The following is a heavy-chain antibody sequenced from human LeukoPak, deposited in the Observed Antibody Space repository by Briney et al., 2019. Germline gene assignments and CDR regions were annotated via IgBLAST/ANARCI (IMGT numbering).Heavy chain of an antibody. CDR3: ARGPHYYYGSGTYDY. CDR1: GYTFTSYY. CDR2: INPSGGST. Sequence: ASVKVSCKASGYTFTSYYMHWVRQAPGQGLEWMGIINPSGGSTSYAQKFQGRVTMTRNTSISTAYMELSSLRSEDTAVYYCARGPHYYYGSGTYDYWGQGTLVTVSS. D-gene: IGHD3-10*01. V-gene: IGHV1-46*01. J-gene: IGHJ4*02.